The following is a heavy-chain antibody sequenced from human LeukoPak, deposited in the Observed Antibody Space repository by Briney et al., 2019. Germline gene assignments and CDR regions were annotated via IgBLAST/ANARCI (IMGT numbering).Heavy chain of an antibody. CDR1: GFTFSNYG. CDR3: AKDTRQLDAFDI. CDR2: ISGSGGST. D-gene: IGHD6-13*01. J-gene: IGHJ3*02. V-gene: IGHV3-23*01. Sequence: GGSLRLSCAASGFTFSNYGMSWVRQAPVKGLEWVSAISGSGGSTYYADSVKGRFTISRDNSKNTLYLQMNSLRAEDTAVYYCAKDTRQLDAFDIWGQGTMVTVSS.